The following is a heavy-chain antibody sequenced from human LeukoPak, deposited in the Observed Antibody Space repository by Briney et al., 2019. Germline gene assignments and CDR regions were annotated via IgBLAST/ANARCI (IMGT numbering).Heavy chain of an antibody. CDR1: GYSFNTYY. Sequence: ASVKVSCKASGYSFNTYYMNWVRQAPGQGLEWLGWINTDSGGTNYAQKLQGRVTMTTDTSTSTAYMELRSLRSDDTAVYYCARDTSDILTTKEPWGQGTLVTVSS. J-gene: IGHJ4*02. CDR2: INTDSGGT. V-gene: IGHV1-18*01. D-gene: IGHD3-9*01. CDR3: ARDTSDILTTKEP.